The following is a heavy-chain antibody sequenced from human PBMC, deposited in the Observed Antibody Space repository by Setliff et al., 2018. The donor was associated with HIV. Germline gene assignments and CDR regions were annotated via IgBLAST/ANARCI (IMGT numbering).Heavy chain of an antibody. CDR1: GYTFTSYY. J-gene: IGHJ4*02. CDR3: ARRYYTFLSGYYTDY. CDR2: INPAGGSP. Sequence: GASVKVSCKASGYTFTSYYLHWVRQVPGRGFEWMGIINPAGGSPTYTQKFQGRVTMTRDKSTSTVFLELRNLRSDDTALYYCARRYYTFLSGYYTDYWGQGTQVTVSS. V-gene: IGHV1-46*01. D-gene: IGHD3-3*01.